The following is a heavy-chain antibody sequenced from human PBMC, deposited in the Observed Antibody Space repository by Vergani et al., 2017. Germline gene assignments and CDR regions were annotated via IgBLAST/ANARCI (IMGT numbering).Heavy chain of an antibody. CDR3: TRHWAVVAANNWFDP. J-gene: IGHJ5*02. V-gene: IGHV4-30-4*08. CDR2: IYYSGST. CDR1: GAYVGSGGYY. Sequence: QVQLQESGPGLVKASQTLSLTCSVSGAYVGSGGYYWSWVRQRPGMGLDWIGYIYYSGSTNYNPSLKRRVTMSVDTSKSQFSLKLSSVTAADTAVYYCTRHWAVVAANNWFDPWGQGTLVTVSS. D-gene: IGHD2-15*01.